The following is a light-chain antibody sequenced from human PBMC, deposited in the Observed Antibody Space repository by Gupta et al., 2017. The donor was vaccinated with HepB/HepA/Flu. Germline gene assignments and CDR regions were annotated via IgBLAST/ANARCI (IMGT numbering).Light chain of an antibody. CDR2: KNN. CDR1: SHNVGNQG. Sequence: QTGLTQPRSVSKGFRQTATHTCTGNSHNVGNQGAAWLQQQQGHAPKLLSYKNNNRPSGISERFSASRSGNTASLTITGVQPEDEADYYCYAWDSSRSDQVFGGGTKLTVL. V-gene: IGLV10-54*04. CDR3: YAWDSSRSDQV. J-gene: IGLJ2*01.